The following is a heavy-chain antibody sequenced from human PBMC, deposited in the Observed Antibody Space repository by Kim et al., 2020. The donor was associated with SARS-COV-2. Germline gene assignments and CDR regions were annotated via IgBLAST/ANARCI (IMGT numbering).Heavy chain of an antibody. D-gene: IGHD2-21*01. V-gene: IGHV3-23*01. CDR2: IGGSDGST. J-gene: IGHJ2*01. Sequence: GGSLRLSCAASGLTFSSYAMSWVRQAPGKGLEWVSTIGGSDGSTYYADSVKGRFTISRDNSKNTLYLQMNSLRAEDTAVYYCAKDSTMVVLNWYFDLWGRGTPVTVSS. CDR1: GLTFSSYA. CDR3: AKDSTMVVLNWYFDL.